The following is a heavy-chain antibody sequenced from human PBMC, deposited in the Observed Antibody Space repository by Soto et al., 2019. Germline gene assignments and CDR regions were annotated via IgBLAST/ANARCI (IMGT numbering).Heavy chain of an antibody. CDR3: ARGLWERAGYVMDG. V-gene: IGHV4-4*08. J-gene: IGHJ6*02. D-gene: IGHD1-26*01. CDR2: IYFSDST. CDR1: GGSISSYY. Sequence: QVQLQESGPGLLKPSETLSLTCTVSGGSISSYYWSWIRQAPGKGLQYIGYIYFSDSTNYNPSLKSRVTRSVETSRNQVSRTLNSVTAADTGSYYCARGLWERAGYVMDGWGQGTAVTVSS.